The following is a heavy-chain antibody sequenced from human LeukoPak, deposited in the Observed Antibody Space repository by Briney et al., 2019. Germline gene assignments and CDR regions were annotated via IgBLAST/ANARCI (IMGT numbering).Heavy chain of an antibody. CDR3: ARVNPLMAPGAVDI. CDR2: IKQDGSEK. V-gene: IGHV3-7*03. D-gene: IGHD2-8*01. CDR1: GFTFSSYW. Sequence: PGGSLRLSCAASGFTFSSYWMSWVRQAPGKGLEWVANIKQDGSEKYYVDSVKGRFTISRDNAKNSLYLQMNSLRAEDTAVYYCARVNPLMAPGAVDIWGQGTKVAVSS. J-gene: IGHJ3*02.